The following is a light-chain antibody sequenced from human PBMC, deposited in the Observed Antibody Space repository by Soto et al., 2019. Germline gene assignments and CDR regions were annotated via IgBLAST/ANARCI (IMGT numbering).Light chain of an antibody. CDR2: GAS. V-gene: IGKV3-15*01. CDR3: QQYNNWPPYT. CDR1: QSVSSN. J-gene: IGKJ2*01. Sequence: EIVMTQSPATLSVSPGERVTLSCWASQSVSSNFAWYQQKPGQAPRLLIYGASTRATGIPARFSGSGSGTEFTLTISSLQSEDFAVYYCQQYNNWPPYTFGQGTKLEIK.